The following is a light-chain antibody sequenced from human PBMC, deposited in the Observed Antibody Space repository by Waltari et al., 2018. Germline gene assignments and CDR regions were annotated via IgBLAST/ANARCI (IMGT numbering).Light chain of an antibody. CDR1: QSVRNY. CDR2: DAS. V-gene: IGKV3-11*01. CDR3: QQRNSWPLT. Sequence: EIVLTQSPATLSLSPGERATLSCRASQSVRNYLAWYQQKPGQAPRLLIYDASDRATGIPAMFSGSGSGTDFTLTISSLEPEDFAVYYCQQRNSWPLTFGGGTKVEIK. J-gene: IGKJ4*01.